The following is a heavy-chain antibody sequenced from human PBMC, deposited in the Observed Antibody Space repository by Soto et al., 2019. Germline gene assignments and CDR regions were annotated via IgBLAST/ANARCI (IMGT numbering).Heavy chain of an antibody. J-gene: IGHJ4*02. V-gene: IGHV3-23*01. CDR2: ISGSGGST. CDR3: ARDSYDILTGYFISSIAAAGHALGY. D-gene: IGHD3-9*01. Sequence: GGSLRLSCAASGFTFSSYAMSWVRQAPGKGLEWVSAISGSGGSTYYADSVKGRFTISRDNSKNTLYLQMNSLRAEDTAVYYCARDSYDILTGYFISSIAAAGHALGYWGQGTLVTVSS. CDR1: GFTFSSYA.